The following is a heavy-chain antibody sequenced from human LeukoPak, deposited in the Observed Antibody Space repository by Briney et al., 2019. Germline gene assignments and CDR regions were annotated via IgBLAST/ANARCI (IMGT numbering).Heavy chain of an antibody. CDR2: IYHSGST. Sequence: SETLSLTCTVSGGSISSSTYYWGWIRQPPGKGLEWIGSIYHSGSTYYNPSLKSRVTISVDTSKNQFSLKLSSVTAADTAVYYCAGALSDYGDYGRDGAFDIWGQGTMVTVSS. CDR1: GGSISSSTYY. J-gene: IGHJ3*02. V-gene: IGHV4-39*07. CDR3: AGALSDYGDYGRDGAFDI. D-gene: IGHD4-17*01.